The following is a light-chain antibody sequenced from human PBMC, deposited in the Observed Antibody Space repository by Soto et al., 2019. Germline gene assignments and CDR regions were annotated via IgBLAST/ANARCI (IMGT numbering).Light chain of an antibody. CDR3: QSYDNNVSAYVV. V-gene: IGLV1-40*01. CDR1: SSNIGAGFD. CDR2: GNS. Sequence: QSVLTQPPSVSGAPGQRITISCTGSSSNIGAGFDVHWYQQLPGTAPKLLIFGNSNRPSGVPDRFSGSKSGTSASLAITGLQAEDEADYYCQSYDNNVSAYVVFGGGTKLTVL. J-gene: IGLJ2*01.